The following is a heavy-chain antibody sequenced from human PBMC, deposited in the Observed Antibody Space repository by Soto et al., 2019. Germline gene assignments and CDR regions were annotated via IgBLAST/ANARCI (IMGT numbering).Heavy chain of an antibody. D-gene: IGHD3-22*01. V-gene: IGHV1-69*13. CDR2: IIPIFGTA. Sequence: SVKVSCKDSGGTSRNYVISWVRQAPGQGLEWMGEIIPIFGTANYAQKFQGRVTITADESTSTAYMELSSLRSEDTAVYYCARDRGPSSGYYPYWFDPWGQGTLVTVSS. CDR3: ARDRGPSSGYYPYWFDP. CDR1: GGTSRNYV. J-gene: IGHJ5*02.